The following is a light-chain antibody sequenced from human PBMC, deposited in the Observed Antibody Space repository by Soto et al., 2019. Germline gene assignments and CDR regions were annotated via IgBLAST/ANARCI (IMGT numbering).Light chain of an antibody. CDR2: AAS. CDR3: QQANSFPLT. J-gene: IGKJ5*01. V-gene: IGKV1-12*01. Sequence: DIQMTQSPSSMSASLGDRVTITCRASQGITYWLAWYQQRPGRAPKCLIYAASILESGVPSRFTGSGSGTNFTLTINDLQPEDFATYSCQQANSFPLTFGQGTRLEIK. CDR1: QGITYW.